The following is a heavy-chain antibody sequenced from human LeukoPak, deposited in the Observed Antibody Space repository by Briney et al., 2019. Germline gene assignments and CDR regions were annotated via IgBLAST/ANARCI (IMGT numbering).Heavy chain of an antibody. Sequence: PGGSLRLSCAASGFTFSSYWMSWVRQAPGKGLEWVANIKQDGSEKYYVDSVKGRFTISRDNSKNTLYLQMNSLRAEDTAVYYCARGEGSGWSYYGIDVWGQGTTVTVPS. J-gene: IGHJ6*02. CDR2: IKQDGSEK. D-gene: IGHD6-13*01. V-gene: IGHV3-7*02. CDR3: ARGEGSGWSYYGIDV. CDR1: GFTFSSYW.